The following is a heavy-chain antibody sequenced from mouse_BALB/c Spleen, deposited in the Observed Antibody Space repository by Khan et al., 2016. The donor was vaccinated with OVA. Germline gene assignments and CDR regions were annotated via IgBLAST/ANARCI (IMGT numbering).Heavy chain of an antibody. D-gene: IGHD2-4*01. CDR1: GYSITSEYA. Sequence: EVQLQESGPGLVKPSQSLSLTCTVTGYSITSEYAWNWIRQFPGNKLEWMGYINYSGNTRFNPSLKSRTSITRDTAKNQCFLQLNSVTTEYTATDCCARKDYNDYDPFPYWGQGTLVTVSA. CDR2: INYSGNT. J-gene: IGHJ3*01. CDR3: ARKDYNDYDPFPY. V-gene: IGHV3-2*02.